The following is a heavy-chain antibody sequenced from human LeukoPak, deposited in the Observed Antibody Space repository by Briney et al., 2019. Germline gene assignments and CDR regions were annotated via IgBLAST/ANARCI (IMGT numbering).Heavy chain of an antibody. J-gene: IGHJ3*02. D-gene: IGHD7-27*01. CDR2: IYYSGST. CDR1: XXSXXXXXXX. V-gene: IGHV4-39*01. CDR3: ARRTGDDAFDI. Sequence: SETLSLTCTVSXXSXXXXXXXWXXIRXPXXXXXEWIGSIYYSGSTYFNPSLKSRVTISVDTSKNQFSLKLSSVTAADTAVYYCARRTGDDAFDIWGQGTMVTVSS.